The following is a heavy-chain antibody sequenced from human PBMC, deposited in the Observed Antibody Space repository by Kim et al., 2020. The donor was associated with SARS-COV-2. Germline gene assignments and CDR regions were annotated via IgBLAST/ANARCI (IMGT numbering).Heavy chain of an antibody. CDR1: GFTFSTYG. D-gene: IGHD2-2*01. Sequence: GGSLRLSCAASGFTFSTYGMSWVRQAPGKGLEAVSGISNSGGNTYATDSVKGRFSISRDNSRNTRYLQMNSLRTGDTAIFYFWKSENGRYLNVMEGWGQG. J-gene: IGHJ6*01. V-gene: IGHV3-23*01. CDR2: ISNSGGNT. CDR3: WKSENGRYLNVMEG.